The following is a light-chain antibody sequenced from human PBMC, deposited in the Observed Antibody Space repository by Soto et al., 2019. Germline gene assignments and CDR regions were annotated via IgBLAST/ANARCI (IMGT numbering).Light chain of an antibody. CDR2: TIN. V-gene: IGLV1-44*01. CDR1: SSNIGSNT. J-gene: IGLJ3*02. CDR3: AAWDDSLNGWV. Sequence: QPVLPQPPSASGTPGQRVSISCSGSSSNIGSNTVNWYQQLPGAAPRLLIYTINQRPSWVPDRFSGSKSGTSASLAISGLQSEDGATYYCAAWDDSLNGWVFGGGTKLTVL.